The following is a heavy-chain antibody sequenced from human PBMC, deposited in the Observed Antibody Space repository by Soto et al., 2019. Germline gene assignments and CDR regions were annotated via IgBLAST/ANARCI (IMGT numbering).Heavy chain of an antibody. CDR3: ARRRGSGSDYYYNYGMGV. V-gene: IGHV5-51*01. D-gene: IGHD1-26*01. Sequence: PGESLKISCKGSGYSFSMYCIGWVRQMPWKGLEWMGIIYPGDSDIRYSPSFQGQVTISADTSISTAYLQWSSLKASDTAIYYCARRRGSGSDYYYNYGMGVWGQGTTVTVSS. CDR1: GYSFSMYC. J-gene: IGHJ6*02. CDR2: IYPGDSDI.